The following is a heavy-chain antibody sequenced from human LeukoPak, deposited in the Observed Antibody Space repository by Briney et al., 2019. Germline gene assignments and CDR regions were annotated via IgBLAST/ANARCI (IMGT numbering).Heavy chain of an antibody. J-gene: IGHJ6*02. CDR1: GYTFTGNY. CDR3: VRAYYYHMDV. CDR2: VNPTSGGT. D-gene: IGHD3-22*01. V-gene: IGHV1-2*02. Sequence: EASVKVSCKASGYTFTGNYMHRVRQAPGQGLEWMGWVNPTSGGTKYEQNFQGRVTMTRDTSISTAYMELSRLRSDDTAVYYCVRAYYYHMDVWGQGTTVTVSS.